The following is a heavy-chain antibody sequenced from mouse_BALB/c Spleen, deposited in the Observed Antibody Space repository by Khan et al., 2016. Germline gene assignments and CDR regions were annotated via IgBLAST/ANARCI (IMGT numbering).Heavy chain of an antibody. Sequence: EVQLQESGPGLVKPSQSLSLTCTVTGYSITSDYAWNWIRQFPGNKLEWMGYISYSGSTSYNPSLKSRISITRDISKNQFFLQLNSVTTEDSATYYCARGSYFDYWGRGATLAISS. V-gene: IGHV3-2*02. CDR1: GYSITSDYA. J-gene: IGHJ2*01. CDR3: ARGSYFDY. CDR2: ISYSGST.